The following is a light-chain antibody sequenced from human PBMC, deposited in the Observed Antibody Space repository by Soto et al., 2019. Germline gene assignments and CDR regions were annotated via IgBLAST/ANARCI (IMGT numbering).Light chain of an antibody. J-gene: IGKJ1*01. V-gene: IGKV3-20*01. CDR2: AAS. CDR3: QQYGSSPRT. CDR1: QRVNSDY. Sequence: EIVLTQSPGTLYLSPGERATLTCRASQRVNSDYVAGSQQKPGQAPRLLIYAASNRATSIPDRFSGGGSGKDFTLTSTRLEPEDFAVDYCQQYGSSPRTFGRWTKVEVK.